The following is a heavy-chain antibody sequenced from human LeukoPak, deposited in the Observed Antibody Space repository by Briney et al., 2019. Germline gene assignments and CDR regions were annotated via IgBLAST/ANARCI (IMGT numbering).Heavy chain of an antibody. D-gene: IGHD2-21*02. CDR1: GYTFSNYG. Sequence: GASVKVSCKTSGYTFSNYGVSWVRQAPGQGLEWMGWISAYNNNTKHSQHFQGRVTITRDTSASTAYMELSSLRSEDTAVYYCASWYCGADCYPSPPFYYGMDVWGQGTTVTVSS. J-gene: IGHJ6*02. CDR3: ASWYCGADCYPSPPFYYGMDV. CDR2: ISAYNNNT. V-gene: IGHV1-18*01.